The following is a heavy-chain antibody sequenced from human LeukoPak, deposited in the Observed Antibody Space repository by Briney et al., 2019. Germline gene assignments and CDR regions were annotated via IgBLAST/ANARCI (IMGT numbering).Heavy chain of an antibody. CDR3: AKASESYHDSSGYYSPPPYMDV. CDR2: ISGSGAGT. Sequence: PGGSLRLSCAGSGFTFRSVAVGWVRQAPGKGLEWVSGISGSGAGTYYADGVKGRFTISRDNSKNTLYLQMNSLRAEDTAIYYCAKASESYHDSSGYYSPPPYMDVWGTGATVIVSS. V-gene: IGHV3-23*01. D-gene: IGHD3-22*01. J-gene: IGHJ6*03. CDR1: GFTFRSVA.